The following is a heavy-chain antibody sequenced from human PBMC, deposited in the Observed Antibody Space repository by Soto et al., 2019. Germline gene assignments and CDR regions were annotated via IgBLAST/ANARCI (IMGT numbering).Heavy chain of an antibody. J-gene: IGHJ5*02. CDR3: ARDRCSGGSCYTIGFGP. Sequence: SVKVSCKASGGTFSSYAISWVRQAPGQGLEWMGGIIPIFGTANYAQKFQGRVTITADESTSTAYMELSSLRSEDTAVYYCARDRCSGGSCYTIGFGPWGQGTLVTVSS. CDR2: IIPIFGTA. V-gene: IGHV1-69*13. D-gene: IGHD2-15*01. CDR1: GGTFSSYA.